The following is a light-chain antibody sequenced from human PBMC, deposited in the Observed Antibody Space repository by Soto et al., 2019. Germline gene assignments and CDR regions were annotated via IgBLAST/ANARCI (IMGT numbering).Light chain of an antibody. CDR2: AAS. J-gene: IGKJ1*01. V-gene: IGKV1-9*01. CDR1: QGISSY. CDR3: QQHNSYPWT. Sequence: DIQLTQSPSFLSASVGDRVTITFRASQGISSYLAWYQQKPGKAPKLLIYAASTLQSGVPSRFSGSGSGIEFTLTISSLQPEDFATYYCQQHNSYPWTFGQGTKVEIK.